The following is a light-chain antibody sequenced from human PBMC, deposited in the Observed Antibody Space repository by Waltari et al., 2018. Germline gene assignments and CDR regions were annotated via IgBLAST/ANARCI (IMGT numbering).Light chain of an antibody. Sequence: QSALTQPASVSGSPGQSITISCTGTSSDVSGYKYVSWYQQHPGKAPKLIIYEVNNRPSGVYNRFSGSKSDNTASLTISGLQAEDESDYYCSSYTGSSVDFGGGTKLTVL. J-gene: IGLJ2*01. CDR3: SSYTGSSVD. CDR1: SSDVSGYKY. CDR2: EVN. V-gene: IGLV2-14*01.